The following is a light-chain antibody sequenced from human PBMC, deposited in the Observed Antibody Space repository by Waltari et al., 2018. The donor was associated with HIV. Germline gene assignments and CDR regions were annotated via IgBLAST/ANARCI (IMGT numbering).Light chain of an antibody. CDR3: QAWDSGSNWV. Sequence: SYELTHPPSVSVSPGQTANIACSGYKLGDKFVCWYQHTSGQSPVLVIYHDDDRPSGIPERFSGSNSGDTATLTISGTQPMDEADYYCQAWDSGSNWVFGGGTRLTVL. CDR1: KLGDKF. CDR2: HDD. V-gene: IGLV3-1*01. J-gene: IGLJ3*02.